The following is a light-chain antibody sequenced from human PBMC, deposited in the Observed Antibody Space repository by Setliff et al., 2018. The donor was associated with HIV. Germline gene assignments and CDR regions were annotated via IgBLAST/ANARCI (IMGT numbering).Light chain of an antibody. CDR2: EVS. J-gene: IGLJ2*01. CDR3: SSYAGSNNYVV. CDR1: SSDVGCHNY. V-gene: IGLV2-8*01. Sequence: QSVLTQPASVSGSPGQSITISCTGTSSDVGCHNYVSWYQQHPGKAPKVMIYEVSKRHSGVPDRFSGSKSGNTASLTVSGLQAEDEGDYYCSSYAGSNNYVVFGGGTKVTVL.